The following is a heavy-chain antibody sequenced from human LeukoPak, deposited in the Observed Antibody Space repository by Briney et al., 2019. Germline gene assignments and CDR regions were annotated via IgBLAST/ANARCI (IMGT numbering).Heavy chain of an antibody. Sequence: GGSLRLSCTASGFTFGDYAMSWVRQAPGKGLEWVGFIRSKAYSGTTEYAASVKGRFTISRDDSKSIAYLQMNSLKTEDTAVYYCTRDGTDYVWGSYRPLGDYWGRGTLVTVSS. J-gene: IGHJ4*02. CDR1: GFTFGDYA. CDR2: IRSKAYSGTT. D-gene: IGHD3-16*02. CDR3: TRDGTDYVWGSYRPLGDY. V-gene: IGHV3-49*04.